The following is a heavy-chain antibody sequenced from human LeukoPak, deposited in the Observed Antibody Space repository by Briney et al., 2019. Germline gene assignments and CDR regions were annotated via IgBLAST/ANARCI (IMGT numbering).Heavy chain of an antibody. V-gene: IGHV3-66*01. CDR1: GFTVSSNY. D-gene: IGHD1-26*01. CDR3: ASPRPGGRDYFDY. J-gene: IGHJ4*02. CDR2: IYSGGST. Sequence: GGSLRLSCAASGFTVSSNYMSWVRQAPGKGLEWVSVIYSGGSTYYADSVKGRFTISRDDSKNTLYLQMNSLRAEDTAVYYCASPRPGGRDYFDYWGQGTLVTVSS.